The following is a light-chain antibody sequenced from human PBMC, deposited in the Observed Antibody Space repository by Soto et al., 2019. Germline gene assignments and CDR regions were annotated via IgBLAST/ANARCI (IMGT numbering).Light chain of an antibody. V-gene: IGLV2-14*03. Sequence: QSALTQPASVSGSPGQSITISCTGTSSDVGSYNYVSWYQHHPGKVPKLMIYDVSSRPSGVSNRFSGSKSGNTASLTISGLQTEDEADYYCSSYTTSETRVLGTGTKVTVL. CDR1: SSDVGSYNY. CDR3: SSYTTSETRV. CDR2: DVS. J-gene: IGLJ1*01.